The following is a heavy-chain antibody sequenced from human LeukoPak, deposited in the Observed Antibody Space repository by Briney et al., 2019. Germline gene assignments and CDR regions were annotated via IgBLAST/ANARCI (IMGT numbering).Heavy chain of an antibody. J-gene: IGHJ4*02. Sequence: GGSLRLSCAASGFTFSGHNMNWVRQAPGKGLEWISFVSISSGTIYYADSVNGRFRISRDNAKSSLDLEMNSLRAEDTAVYYCARAMSTFGGVRHYFDSWRQGPLVTVPS. CDR3: ARAMSTFGGVRHYFDS. V-gene: IGHV3-48*01. CDR1: GFTFSGHN. CDR2: VSISSGTI. D-gene: IGHD3-16*01.